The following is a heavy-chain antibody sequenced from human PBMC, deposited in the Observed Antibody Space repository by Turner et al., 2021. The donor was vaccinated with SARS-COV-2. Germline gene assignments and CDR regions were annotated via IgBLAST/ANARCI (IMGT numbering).Heavy chain of an antibody. CDR2: ISYDGSNK. J-gene: IGHJ4*02. CDR3: AKDGAPFLLYFGEPTFYFDY. V-gene: IGHV3-30*18. Sequence: QVQLVESGGGVVRPGRSRRLSCAASGFTFSSYGMHWVRQAPGKGLEWVAVISYDGSNKYYADSVKGRFTISRDNSKNTLYLQMNSLRAEDTAVYYCAKDGAPFLLYFGEPTFYFDYWGQGTLVTVSS. D-gene: IGHD3-10*01. CDR1: GFTFSSYG.